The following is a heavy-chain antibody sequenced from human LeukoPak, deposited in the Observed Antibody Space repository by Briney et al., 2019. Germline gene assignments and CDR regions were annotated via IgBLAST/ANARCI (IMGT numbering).Heavy chain of an antibody. CDR3: ARGVRDYDILNY. J-gene: IGHJ4*02. Sequence: PSETLSLTCAVYGGSFSGYYWSWLRQPPGKGLEWLGEINHSGSTNYNPSLKSRVDLSVDTSKNQFSLKLSSVTAADTAVYYCARGVRDYDILNYWGQGTLVTVSS. V-gene: IGHV4-34*01. CDR1: GGSFSGYY. CDR2: INHSGST. D-gene: IGHD3-9*01.